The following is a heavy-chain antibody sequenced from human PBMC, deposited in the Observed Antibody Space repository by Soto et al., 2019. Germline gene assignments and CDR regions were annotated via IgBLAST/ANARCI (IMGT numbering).Heavy chain of an antibody. J-gene: IGHJ4*02. CDR3: ARDHSTNYYDSSGSAWGFDY. CDR1: GFTVSSNY. Sequence: EVQLVESGGGLIQPGGSLRLSCAASGFTVSSNYMSWVRQAPGKGLEWVSVIYSGGSTYYADSVKGRFTISRDNSKNTLYLQMNSLRAEDTAVYYCARDHSTNYYDSSGSAWGFDYWGQGTLVTVSS. CDR2: IYSGGST. V-gene: IGHV3-53*01. D-gene: IGHD3-22*01.